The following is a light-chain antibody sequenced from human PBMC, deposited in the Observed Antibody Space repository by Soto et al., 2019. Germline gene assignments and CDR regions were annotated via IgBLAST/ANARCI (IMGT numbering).Light chain of an antibody. CDR3: AAWDDSLTGPV. V-gene: IGLV1-44*01. CDR1: RPDIGSNS. Sequence: QSALTQPPSASGTPGQTVIISCSGSRPDIGSNSVNWYQHLPGTAPKLLIYNNNQRPSGVPDRFSGSKSGTSASLATSGLQSEDEADYYCAAWDDSLTGPVFGTGTKVTVL. CDR2: NNN. J-gene: IGLJ1*01.